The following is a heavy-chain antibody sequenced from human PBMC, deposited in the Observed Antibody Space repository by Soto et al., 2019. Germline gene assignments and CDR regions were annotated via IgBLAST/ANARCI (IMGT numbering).Heavy chain of an antibody. CDR2: IIPIFGTA. V-gene: IGHV1-69*01. CDR1: GGTFSSYA. D-gene: IGHD3-22*01. Sequence: QVQLVQSGAEVKKPGSSVKVSCKASGGTFSSYAISWVRQAPGQGLEWMGGIIPIFGTANYAQKFQGRVTITADESTSTAYMELSSLRSEDTAVYYCARAAYYYNSSGYYIHYFDYWGQGTLVTVSS. J-gene: IGHJ4*02. CDR3: ARAAYYYNSSGYYIHYFDY.